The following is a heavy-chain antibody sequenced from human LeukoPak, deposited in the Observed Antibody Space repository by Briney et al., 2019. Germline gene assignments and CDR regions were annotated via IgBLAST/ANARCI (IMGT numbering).Heavy chain of an antibody. CDR2: IYYSGST. D-gene: IGHD3-9*01. J-gene: IGHJ5*02. CDR1: GGSISSSSYY. Sequence: SETLSLTFTVSGGSISSSSYYWGWIRQPPGKGLEWIGSIYYSGSTYYNPSLKSRVTISVDTSKNQFSLKLSSVTAADTAVYYCARGSSVGGGYFDWLTHNWFDPWGQGTLVTVSS. CDR3: ARGSSVGGGYFDWLTHNWFDP. V-gene: IGHV4-39*07.